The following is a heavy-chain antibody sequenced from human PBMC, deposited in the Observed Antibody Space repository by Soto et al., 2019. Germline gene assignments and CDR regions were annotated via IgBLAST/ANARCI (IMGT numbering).Heavy chain of an antibody. CDR2: INAGNGNT. J-gene: IGHJ4*02. CDR1: GYTFTSYA. V-gene: IGHV1-3*01. Sequence: QVQLVQSGAEVKKPGASVKVSCKASGYTFTSYAMHWVRQAPGQRLEWMGWINAGNGNTKYSQKFQGRVTITRDTSASTAYMELSSLRSEDTAVYYCARNPLGSGSYYPSPFDYWGQGTLVTVSS. D-gene: IGHD3-10*01. CDR3: ARNPLGSGSYYPSPFDY.